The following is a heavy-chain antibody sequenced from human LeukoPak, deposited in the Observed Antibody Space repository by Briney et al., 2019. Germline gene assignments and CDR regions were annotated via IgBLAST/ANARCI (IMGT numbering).Heavy chain of an antibody. CDR1: GFTFSRYS. CDR3: ARDSFNYYDSSGYYGAFDI. V-gene: IGHV4-38-2*02. CDR2: LYHSGST. D-gene: IGHD3-22*01. J-gene: IGHJ3*02. Sequence: GSLRLSCAASGFTFSRYSMNWVRQAPGKGLEWIGSLYHSGSTYYSPSLKSRITISLDTSKNQFSLKLSSVTAADTAVYYCARDSFNYYDSSGYYGAFDIWGQGTMVTVSS.